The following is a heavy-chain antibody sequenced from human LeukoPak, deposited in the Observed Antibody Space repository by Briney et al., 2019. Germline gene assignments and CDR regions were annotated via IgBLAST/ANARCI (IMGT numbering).Heavy chain of an antibody. J-gene: IGHJ4*02. CDR3: ASDQVSGVFDY. D-gene: IGHD5/OR15-5a*01. CDR1: GFTFSDFY. Sequence: GGSLRLSCAGSGFTFSDFYMNWIRQAPGKGLEWLAYISPSGSYTTYADSVKGRFVISRDNTKNSVSLHMNTMTADDTAVYFCASDQVSGVFDYWGQGARVTVSS. CDR2: ISPSGSYT. V-gene: IGHV3-11*05.